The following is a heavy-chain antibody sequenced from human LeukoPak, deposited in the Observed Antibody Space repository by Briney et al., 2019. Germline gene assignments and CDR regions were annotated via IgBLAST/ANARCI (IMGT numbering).Heavy chain of an antibody. D-gene: IGHD6-19*01. V-gene: IGHV1-69*13. CDR1: GGTFSSYA. Sequence: GASVTVSCKASGGTFSSYAISWVRQAPGQGLEWMGGIIPIFGTANYAQKFQGRVTITADESTSTAYMELSSLRSEDTAVYYCARAYSSGWYTRYYYYGMDVWGQGTTVTVSS. J-gene: IGHJ6*02. CDR3: ARAYSSGWYTRYYYYGMDV. CDR2: IIPIFGTA.